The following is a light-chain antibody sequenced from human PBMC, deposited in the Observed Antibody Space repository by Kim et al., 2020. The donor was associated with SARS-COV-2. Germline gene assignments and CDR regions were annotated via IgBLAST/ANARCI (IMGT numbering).Light chain of an antibody. J-gene: IGKJ5*01. Sequence: SPGDRAPLSCRASQSFSSSYLAWYHQKPGQATRLLIYGASTRATDIPDRFSGSGSGTDFTLTISSLEPEDFAVYLCQQYSASPITFGQGTRLEIK. CDR1: QSFSSSY. V-gene: IGKV3-20*01. CDR2: GAS. CDR3: QQYSASPIT.